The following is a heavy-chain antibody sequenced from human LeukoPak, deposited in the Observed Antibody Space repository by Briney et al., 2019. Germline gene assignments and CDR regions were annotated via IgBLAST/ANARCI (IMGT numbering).Heavy chain of an antibody. CDR2: ISYDGSNK. CDR1: GFTFSSYA. V-gene: IGHV3-30-3*01. CDR3: ARAGAAPYSSDWYSAGDWFDP. J-gene: IGHJ5*02. D-gene: IGHD6-19*01. Sequence: PGGSLRLSCAASGFTFSSYAMHWVHQAPGKGLEWVAVISYDGSNKYYADSVKGRFTISRDNSKNTLYLQMNSLRAEETAVYYCARAGAAPYSSDWYSAGDWFDPWGQGTLVTVSS.